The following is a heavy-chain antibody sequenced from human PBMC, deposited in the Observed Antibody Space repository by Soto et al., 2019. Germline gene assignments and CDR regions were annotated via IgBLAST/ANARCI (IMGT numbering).Heavy chain of an antibody. CDR2: IYYSGST. CDR1: GGSISSGGYY. Sequence: PSETLSLTCTVSGGSISSGGYYWSWIRQHPGKGLEWIGYIYYSGSTYYNPSLKSRVTISVDTSKNQFSLKLSSVTAADTAVYYCAREPRDYYDSSGYYPGAFDIWGQGIMVTVS. V-gene: IGHV4-31*03. J-gene: IGHJ3*02. D-gene: IGHD3-22*01. CDR3: AREPRDYYDSSGYYPGAFDI.